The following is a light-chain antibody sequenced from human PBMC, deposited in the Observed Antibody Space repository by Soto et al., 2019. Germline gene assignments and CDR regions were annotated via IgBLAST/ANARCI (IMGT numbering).Light chain of an antibody. CDR1: QIIGGW. J-gene: IGKJ1*01. CDR2: EVS. V-gene: IGKV1-5*01. Sequence: DIQTTQSPSTLSASIGDRLTITCLPSQIIGGWLAWDQQKPGKAPKLLIYEVSSSESGVPSRFSGSGSGTEFTLTISSLQPDDFATYYCQQYNSYSPTWTFGQGTKVDI. CDR3: QQYNSYSPTWT.